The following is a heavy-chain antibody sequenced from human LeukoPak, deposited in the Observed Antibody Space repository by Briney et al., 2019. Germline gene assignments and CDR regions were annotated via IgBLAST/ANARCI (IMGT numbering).Heavy chain of an antibody. CDR2: ISDDGSQK. J-gene: IGHJ6*02. CDR3: AKEHNGMDV. V-gene: IGHV3-30*18. Sequence: PGGSLRLSCAASGFSFSVYVMDWVRQAPGKGLECVAVISDDGSQKYYAESVKGRFTISRDNSKNTVFLQMDSLRPEDTAVYYCAKEHNGMDVWGHGTMVTVSS. CDR1: GFSFSVYV.